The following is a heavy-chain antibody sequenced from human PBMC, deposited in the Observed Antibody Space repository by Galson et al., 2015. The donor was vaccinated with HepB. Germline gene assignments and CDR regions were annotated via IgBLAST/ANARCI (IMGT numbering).Heavy chain of an antibody. CDR1: GFTFSSYA. J-gene: IGHJ5*02. Sequence: SLRLSCAASGFTFSSYAMHWVRQAPGKGLEWVAVISYDGTNKYYVDSVKGRFTISRDNSNKTLYLHMNSLRVEDTAVYYCARGGGDCTRTSCSDPGGFDPWGQGTLVTVSS. V-gene: IGHV3-30*04. CDR2: ISYDGTNK. D-gene: IGHD2-2*01. CDR3: ARGGGDCTRTSCSDPGGFDP.